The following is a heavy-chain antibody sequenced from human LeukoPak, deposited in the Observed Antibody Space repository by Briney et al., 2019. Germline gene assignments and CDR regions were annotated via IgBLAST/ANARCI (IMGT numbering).Heavy chain of an antibody. CDR1: GSSFTSYW. V-gene: IGHV5-51*01. CDR3: ASHSSSPRGYFAY. D-gene: IGHD6-13*01. CDR2: IYPGDSDT. J-gene: IGHJ4*02. Sequence: GESLKISCQGSGSSFTSYWIAWVRQMPGKGLEWMGIIYPGDSDTRYSPSFQGQVTISADRSISTAYLQWSSLAASGTAMYYCASHSSSPRGYFAYWGQGTLVTVSS.